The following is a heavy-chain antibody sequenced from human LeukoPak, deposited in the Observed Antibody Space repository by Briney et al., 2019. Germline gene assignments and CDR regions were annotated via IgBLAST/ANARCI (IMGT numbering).Heavy chain of an antibody. Sequence: PGGSLRLSCAASGFTFSSYEMNWVRQAPGKGLEWVSYISSSGSTIYCADSVKGRFTISRDNAKNSLYLQMNSLRAEDTAVYYCAREGPTAKYTYYYYYGMDVWGQGTTVTVSS. J-gene: IGHJ6*02. V-gene: IGHV3-48*03. CDR1: GFTFSSYE. CDR3: AREGPTAKYTYYYYYGMDV. CDR2: ISSSGSTI. D-gene: IGHD1-26*01.